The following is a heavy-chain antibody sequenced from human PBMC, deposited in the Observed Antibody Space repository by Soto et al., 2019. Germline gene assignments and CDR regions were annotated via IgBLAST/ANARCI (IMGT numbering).Heavy chain of an antibody. CDR2: IKSKTDGGTT. D-gene: IGHD3-10*01. CDR3: TTDTPSYYGSGSYVY. V-gene: IGHV3-15*01. CDR1: GFTFSNAW. Sequence: EVQLVESGGGLVKPGGSLRLSCAASGFTFSNAWMSWVRQAPGKGLEWVGRIKSKTDGGTTDYAAPVKGRFTISRDDSKNTLYLQMNSLKTEDTAVYYCTTDTPSYYGSGSYVYWGQGTLVTVSS. J-gene: IGHJ4*02.